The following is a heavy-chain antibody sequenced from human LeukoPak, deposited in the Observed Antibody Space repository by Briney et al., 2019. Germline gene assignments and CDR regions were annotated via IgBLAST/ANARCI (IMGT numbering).Heavy chain of an antibody. D-gene: IGHD3-9*01. CDR1: GGSISSGSDY. CDR3: ARAFYYDILTGYDHDAFDI. V-gene: IGHV4-61*02. J-gene: IGHJ3*02. Sequence: SETLSLTCTVSGGSISSGSDYWSWIRQPAGKGLEWIGRIYTSRSTNYNPSLKSRVTISVATSKNQFSLKLSSVTAADTAVYYCARAFYYDILTGYDHDAFDIWGQGTMVTVSS. CDR2: IYTSRST.